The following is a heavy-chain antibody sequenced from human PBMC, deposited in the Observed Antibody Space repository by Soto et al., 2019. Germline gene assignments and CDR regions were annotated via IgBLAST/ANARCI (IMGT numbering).Heavy chain of an antibody. CDR1: GFTFSSYG. J-gene: IGHJ6*02. CDR2: IWYDGSNK. Sequence: PGGSLRLSCAASGFTFSSYGMHWVRQAPGKGLEWVAVIWYDGSNKYYADSVKGRFTISRDNSKNTLYLQMNSLRAEDTAVYYCARDHRTVTRYYYGMDVWGQGTTVTVSS. V-gene: IGHV3-33*01. CDR3: ARDHRTVTRYYYGMDV. D-gene: IGHD4-17*01.